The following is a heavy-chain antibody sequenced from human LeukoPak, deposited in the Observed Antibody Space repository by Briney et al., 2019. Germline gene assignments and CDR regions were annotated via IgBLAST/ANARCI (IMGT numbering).Heavy chain of an antibody. Sequence: ASVKVSCKASGLTFSNYGITWVRQAPGQGLEWVGWISAYGGNTNYAQKFQGRVTMTTDTSTSTAHMELRSLRYDDTAVYYCARDGRLAAYEPDYWGQGTLVTVSS. CDR2: ISAYGGNT. V-gene: IGHV1-18*01. D-gene: IGHD1-26*01. J-gene: IGHJ4*02. CDR3: ARDGRLAAYEPDY. CDR1: GLTFSNYG.